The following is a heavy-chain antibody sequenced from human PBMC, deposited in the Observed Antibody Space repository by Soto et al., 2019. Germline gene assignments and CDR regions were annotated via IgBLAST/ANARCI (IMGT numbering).Heavy chain of an antibody. CDR2: ISAYNGNT. CDR3: AREIAAVDDRYSAEGWYYGMDV. V-gene: IGHV1-18*04. J-gene: IGHJ6*02. D-gene: IGHD6-13*01. Sequence: ASVKVSCKASGYTFTSYGISGVRQAPGQGLEWMGWISAYNGNTNYAQKLQGRVTMTTDTSTSTAYMELRRLRSDDTAVYYCAREIAAVDDRYSAEGWYYGMDVWGQGTTVTVSS. CDR1: GYTFTSYG.